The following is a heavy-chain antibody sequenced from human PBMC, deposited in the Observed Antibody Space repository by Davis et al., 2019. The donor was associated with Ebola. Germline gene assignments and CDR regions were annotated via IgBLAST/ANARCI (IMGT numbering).Heavy chain of an antibody. CDR1: GYTFTSYA. J-gene: IGHJ6*02. D-gene: IGHD3-3*01. CDR3: ARVFWSGYYKYYYGMDV. Sequence: ASVKVSCKASGYTFTSYAMHWVRQAPGQRLEWMGWINAGNGNTKYSQKFQGRVTITRDTSASTAYMELSSLRSEDTAVYYCARVFWSGYYKYYYGMDVWGQGTTVTVSS. V-gene: IGHV1-3*01. CDR2: INAGNGNT.